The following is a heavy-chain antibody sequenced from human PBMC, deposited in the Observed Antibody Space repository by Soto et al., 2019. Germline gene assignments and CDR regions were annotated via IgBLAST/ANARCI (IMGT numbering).Heavy chain of an antibody. Sequence: GESLKISCKGSEYSFSTYWIAWVRQMPGKGLEWMGIIYPGDSDTRYSPSFQGQVTISADKSSSTAHLQWSSLKATDTAMYYCARQIRHYDSWRHEYYYYGLDVWGQGTTVTVSS. CDR3: ARQIRHYDSWRHEYYYYGLDV. CDR2: IYPGDSDT. V-gene: IGHV5-51*01. D-gene: IGHD3-3*01. J-gene: IGHJ6*02. CDR1: EYSFSTYW.